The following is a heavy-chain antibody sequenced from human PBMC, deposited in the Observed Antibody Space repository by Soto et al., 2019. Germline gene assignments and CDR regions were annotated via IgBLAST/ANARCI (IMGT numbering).Heavy chain of an antibody. D-gene: IGHD4-4*01. J-gene: IGHJ6*02. V-gene: IGHV4-34*01. CDR3: ARTHTVTYYYGMDV. CDR2: INHSGST. CDR1: GGSFSGYY. Sequence: SETLSLTCAVYGGSFSGYYWSWIRQPPGKGLEWIGEINHSGSTNYNLSLKSRVTISVDTSKNQFSLKLSSVTAADTAVYYCARTHTVTYYYGMDVWGQGTTVTV.